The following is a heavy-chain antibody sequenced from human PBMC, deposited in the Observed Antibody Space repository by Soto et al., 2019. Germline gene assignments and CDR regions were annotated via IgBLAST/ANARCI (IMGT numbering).Heavy chain of an antibody. CDR1: GGSISPYY. D-gene: IGHD4-4*01. V-gene: IGHV4-34*01. Sequence: SETLSLTCTVSGGSISPYYWSWIRQPPGKGLEWIGEVNHSGSTNYNPSLKSRVTISVDTSKNQFSLKLSSVTAADTAVYYCARGYTFPFDPWGQGTLVTVSS. CDR3: ARGYTFPFDP. J-gene: IGHJ5*02. CDR2: VNHSGST.